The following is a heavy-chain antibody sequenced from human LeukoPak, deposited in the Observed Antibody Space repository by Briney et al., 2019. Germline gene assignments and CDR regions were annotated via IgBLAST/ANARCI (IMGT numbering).Heavy chain of an antibody. CDR1: GGSICGSY. CDR3: ARATYTSTWSKIDS. V-gene: IGHV4-59*01. J-gene: IGHJ4*02. CDR2: IYYSGST. D-gene: IGHD6-6*01. Sequence: SETLSLTCTVSGGSICGSYWSSIRQSPEKGLEWIGYIYYSGSTNYNPSLKSRVTISLDTSRNHFSLKLTSVTAADTAFYYCARATYTSTWSKIDSWGQGILVTVSS.